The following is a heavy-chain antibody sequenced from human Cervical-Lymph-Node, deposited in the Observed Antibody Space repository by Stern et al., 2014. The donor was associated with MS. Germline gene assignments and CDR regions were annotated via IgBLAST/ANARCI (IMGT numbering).Heavy chain of an antibody. CDR1: GGSINSVGFY. CDR2: FNTPDNI. J-gene: IGHJ6*02. CDR3: ASSQGYHYGLDV. Sequence: QLQLQESGPGLVRPSQTLSLTCTVSGGSINSVGFYWTWIRQPAGKGLEWIGLFNTPDNINSKPSLKSRFTITKDTARNRFSLRLTSVTAADAATYYCASSQGYHYGLDVWGRGTTVTVSS. V-gene: IGHV4-61*02.